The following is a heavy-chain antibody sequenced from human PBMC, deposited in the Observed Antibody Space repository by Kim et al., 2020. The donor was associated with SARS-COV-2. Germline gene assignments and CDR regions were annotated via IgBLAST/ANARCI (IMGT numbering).Heavy chain of an antibody. CDR3: ARDVGGYDILAGSGAFDI. V-gene: IGHV1-69*13. CDR1: GGTFSSYA. J-gene: IGHJ3*02. D-gene: IGHD3-9*01. Sequence: SVKVSCKASGGTFSSYAISWVRQAPGQGLEWMGGIIPIFGTANYAQKFQGRVTITADESTSTAYMELSSLRSEDTAVYYRARDVGGYDILAGSGAFDIWGQGTMVTVSS. CDR2: IIPIFGTA.